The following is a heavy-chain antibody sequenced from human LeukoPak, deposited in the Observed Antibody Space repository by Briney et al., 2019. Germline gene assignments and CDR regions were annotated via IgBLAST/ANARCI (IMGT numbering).Heavy chain of an antibody. CDR1: GGTFSSYA. J-gene: IGHJ4*02. CDR3: ARGAITMVRGVIIAPEYPDY. V-gene: IGHV1-69*13. CDR2: IIPIFGTA. Sequence: ASVKVSCEASGGTFSSYAISWVRQAPGQGLEWMGGIIPIFGTANYAQKFQGRVTITADESTSTAYMELSSLRSEDTAVYYCARGAITMVRGVIIAPEYPDYWGQGTLVTVSS. D-gene: IGHD3-10*01.